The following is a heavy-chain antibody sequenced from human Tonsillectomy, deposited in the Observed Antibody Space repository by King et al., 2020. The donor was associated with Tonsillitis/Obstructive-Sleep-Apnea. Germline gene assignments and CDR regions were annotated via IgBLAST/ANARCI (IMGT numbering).Heavy chain of an antibody. D-gene: IGHD2-2*01. V-gene: IGHV3-74*01. J-gene: IGHJ4*02. CDR3: GLSRTADY. Sequence: VQLVESGGGLVQPGGSLRLTCAASGFTFRSYWMHWVRQVPGKGLFWVSRINSDGNVTNYADSVKGRFTISREKAKNSLYLQMNGLRAEDTAVYYWGLSRTADYWGQGTLVTVSS. CDR2: INSDGNVT. CDR1: GFTFRSYW.